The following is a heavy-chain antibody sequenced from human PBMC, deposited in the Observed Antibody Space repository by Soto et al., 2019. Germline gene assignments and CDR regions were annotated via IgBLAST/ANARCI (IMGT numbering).Heavy chain of an antibody. CDR3: ARNGDSSDYRGWFDP. CDR1: GFTVSSNY. V-gene: IGHV3-66*01. Sequence: EVQLVESGGGLVQPGGSLRLSCAASGFTVSSNYMSWVRQAPGKGLEWVSVIYSGGTTYYADSVKGRFTISRDNSKNTLDLQMNSLRAEDTAVYYCARNGDSSDYRGWFDPWCQGTLVTVSS. CDR2: IYSGGTT. J-gene: IGHJ5*02. D-gene: IGHD3-22*01.